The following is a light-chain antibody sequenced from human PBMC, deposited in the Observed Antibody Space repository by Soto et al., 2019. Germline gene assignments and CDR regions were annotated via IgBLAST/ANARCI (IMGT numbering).Light chain of an antibody. CDR3: QQYGSSPPWT. V-gene: IGKV3-20*01. J-gene: IGKJ1*01. CDR1: QSVSSN. Sequence: EIVMTQSPATLSVSPCETATLSWSASQSVSSNLAWYQQKPGQAPRLLIYGASSRATGIPDRFGGGGSGTDFTLTISRLEPEDFAVYFCQQYGSSPPWTFGQGTKVDIK. CDR2: GAS.